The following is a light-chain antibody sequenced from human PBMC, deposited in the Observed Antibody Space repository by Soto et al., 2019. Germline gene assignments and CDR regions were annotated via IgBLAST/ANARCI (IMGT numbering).Light chain of an antibody. CDR2: QTS. CDR3: HQRQSWPRT. CDR1: QYINTR. Sequence: VLTQSPATLSSFPGDRATLSFRASQYINTRLAWYQHRPGQSPRLLIYQTSLRAAGIPARFSASGSGTDFTLTISDVQPEDFALYYCHQRQSWPRTFGQGTTVDIK. V-gene: IGKV3-11*01. J-gene: IGKJ1*01.